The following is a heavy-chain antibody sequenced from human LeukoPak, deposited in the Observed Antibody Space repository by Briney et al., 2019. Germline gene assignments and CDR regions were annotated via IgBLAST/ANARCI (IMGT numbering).Heavy chain of an antibody. CDR3: EVADTFDY. Sequence: SVKVSCKASGYTFTRIYMNWVRQAPGQGLEWMGRIIPILGIANYAQKFQGRVTITADKSTSTAYMELSSLRSEDTAVYYCEVADTFDYWGQGTLVTVSS. J-gene: IGHJ4*02. D-gene: IGHD2-15*01. CDR2: IIPILGIA. CDR1: GYTFTRIY. V-gene: IGHV1-69*02.